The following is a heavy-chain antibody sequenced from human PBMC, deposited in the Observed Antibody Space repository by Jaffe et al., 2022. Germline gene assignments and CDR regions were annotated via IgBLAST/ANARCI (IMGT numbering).Heavy chain of an antibody. V-gene: IGHV4-59*01. J-gene: IGHJ3*02. Sequence: QVQLQESGPGLVKPSETLSLTCTVSGGSISSYYWSWIRQPPGKGLEWIGYIYYSGSTNYNPSLKSRVTISVDTSKNQFSLKLSSVTAADTAVYYCARDYTVAHLPSKNAFDIWGQGTMVTVSS. CDR1: GGSISSYY. CDR3: ARDYTVAHLPSKNAFDI. CDR2: IYYSGST. D-gene: IGHD5-12*01.